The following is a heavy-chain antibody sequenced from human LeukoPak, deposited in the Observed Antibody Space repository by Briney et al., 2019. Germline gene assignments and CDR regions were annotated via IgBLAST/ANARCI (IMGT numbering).Heavy chain of an antibody. CDR2: IYYTGST. J-gene: IGHJ3*02. CDR3: ARHANSDAFDI. CDR1: GGSISSYY. V-gene: IGHV4-59*01. D-gene: IGHD7-27*01. Sequence: KASETLSLTCTVSGGSISSYYWSWIRQPPGKELEWIGYIYYTGSTNSNPSLKSRVTISVDTSKNQFSLKLSSVTAADTAVYYCARHANSDAFDIWGQGTMVTVSS.